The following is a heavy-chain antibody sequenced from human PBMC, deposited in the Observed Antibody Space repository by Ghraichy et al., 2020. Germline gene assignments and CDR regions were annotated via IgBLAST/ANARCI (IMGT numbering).Heavy chain of an antibody. V-gene: IGHV2-70*04. CDR2: IDWDDDK. J-gene: IGHJ3*02. CDR3: ARIKVTRAFDAFDI. D-gene: IGHD5-18*01. CDR1: GFSLSTSGMR. Sequence: SGPTLVKPTQTLTLTCTFSGFSLSTSGMRVSWIRQPPGKALEWLARIDWDDDKFYSTSLKTRLTISKDTSKNQVVLTMTNMDPVDTATYYCARIKVTRAFDAFDIWGQGTMVTVSS.